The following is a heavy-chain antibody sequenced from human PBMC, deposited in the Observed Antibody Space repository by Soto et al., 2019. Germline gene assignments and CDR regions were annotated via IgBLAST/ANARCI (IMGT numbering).Heavy chain of an antibody. V-gene: IGHV1-18*01. CDR2: ISAYNGKT. Sequence: QVQLVQSGAEVKKPGASVKVSCKASGYNFTRYGISWVRQTPGPGLAWMGWISAYNGKTNYAQKVQGRVTLTTDTTTSTAYMELRSLSSDATAVYYCARGVTPMDGWGQGTTGTAS. J-gene: IGHJ6*02. D-gene: IGHD4-4*01. CDR1: GYNFTRYG. CDR3: ARGVTPMDG.